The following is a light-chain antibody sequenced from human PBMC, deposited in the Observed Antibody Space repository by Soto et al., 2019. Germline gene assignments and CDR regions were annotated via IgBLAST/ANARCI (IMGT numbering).Light chain of an antibody. CDR1: LSVRSSY. CDR3: QQYNNWPQT. J-gene: IGKJ1*01. V-gene: IGKV3-20*01. CDR2: GA. Sequence: ELVMTQSPGTLSVSPGDRATLSCRASLSVRSSYLACYQQRPGQPPRLLMDGATRATGIPDRFSGSGSGTDFTLTISGLEPEDFAVYYCQQYNNWPQTFGQGTKVDI.